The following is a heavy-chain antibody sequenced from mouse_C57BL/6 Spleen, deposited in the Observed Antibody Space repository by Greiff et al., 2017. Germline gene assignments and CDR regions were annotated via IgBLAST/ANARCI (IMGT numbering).Heavy chain of an antibody. Sequence: VQLQQSGPELVKPGASVKISCKASGYTFTDYYMNWVKQSHGKSLEWIGDINPNNGGTSYNQKFKGKDTLTVDKSSSTAYMELRSLTSEDSAVYYCAKDKTGKDWYFDVWGTGTTVTVSS. CDR3: AKDKTGKDWYFDV. D-gene: IGHD4-1*01. CDR1: GYTFTDYY. J-gene: IGHJ1*03. V-gene: IGHV1-26*01. CDR2: INPNNGGT.